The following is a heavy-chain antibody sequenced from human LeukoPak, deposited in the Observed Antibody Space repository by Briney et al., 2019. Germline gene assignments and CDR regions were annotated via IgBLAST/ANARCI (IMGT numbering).Heavy chain of an antibody. CDR2: IYYSGST. D-gene: IGHD2-21*02. Sequence: PSETLSLTCTVSGGSISSSSYYWGWIRQPPGKGLEWIGSIYYSGSTYYNPSLKSRVTISVDTSKNQFSLKLSSVTAADTAVYYCARVRKVTAIPAFGTVDYWGQGTLVTVSS. CDR3: ARVRKVTAIPAFGTVDY. J-gene: IGHJ4*02. CDR1: GGSISSSSYY. V-gene: IGHV4-39*01.